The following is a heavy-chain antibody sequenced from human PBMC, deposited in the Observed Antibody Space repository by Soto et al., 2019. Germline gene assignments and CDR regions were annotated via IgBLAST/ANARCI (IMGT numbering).Heavy chain of an antibody. V-gene: IGHV3-11*06. CDR1: GFSFIDSY. J-gene: IGHJ4*02. Sequence: QVQLVESGGDLVKPGGSLRLACAASGFSFIDSYMSWVRQAPGKGLEWLSYISGGSSYTNYADSVQGRFTISRDNAKGSLYLEMNSLRADDTAVYYCAKTIVAASGYYFDHWGQGNLVTVSS. CDR2: ISGGSSYT. CDR3: AKTIVAASGYYFDH. D-gene: IGHD2-21*01.